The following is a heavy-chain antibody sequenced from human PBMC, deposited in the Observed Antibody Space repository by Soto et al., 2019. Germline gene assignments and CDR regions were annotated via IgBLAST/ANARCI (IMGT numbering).Heavy chain of an antibody. CDR2: VKQSGST. Sequence: SETLSLTCAVYGGSPSGNFWGWIRQPPGKGLEWIGEVKQSGSTNYNPSLKSRVTISVDTSRSQISLKVNSVTAADTAVYYCERSPQRINLARGLLGSWFDSWAQGIPVTVSS. CDR3: ERSPQRINLARGLLGSWFDS. D-gene: IGHD3-10*01. CDR1: GGSPSGNF. J-gene: IGHJ5*01. V-gene: IGHV4-34*01.